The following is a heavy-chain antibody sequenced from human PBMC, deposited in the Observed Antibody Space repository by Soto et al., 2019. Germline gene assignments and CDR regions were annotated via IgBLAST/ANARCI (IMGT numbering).Heavy chain of an antibody. CDR1: GGTFSSYA. CDR2: IIPISDTT. V-gene: IGHV1-69*01. J-gene: IGHJ6*02. D-gene: IGHD2-2*01. CDR3: ARSQGSSTSLEIYYYYYYGMDV. Sequence: QVQLVQSGAEVKKPGSSVKVSCKASGGTFSSYAISWVRQAPGQGLEWMGGIIPISDTTNYAQKFQGRVTVTADESTSTAYMELSSRISEDTAVYYCARSQGSSTSLEIYYYYYYGMDVWGQGTTVTVSS.